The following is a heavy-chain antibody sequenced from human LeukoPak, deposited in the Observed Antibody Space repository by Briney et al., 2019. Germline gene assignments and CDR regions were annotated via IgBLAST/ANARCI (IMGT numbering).Heavy chain of an antibody. J-gene: IGHJ4*02. Sequence: ASVNVSCKAPRGTFDSYGISWVRQAPGQGLEWMGGVMAIFGGVKYGQKFQGRATITTDASTSTAYMELSSLTSEDTGIYYCARGELGDRSGFSFFDYWGQGTLVTVSS. V-gene: IGHV1-69*05. CDR3: ARGELGDRSGFSFFDY. CDR2: VMAIFGGV. D-gene: IGHD3-22*01. CDR1: RGTFDSYG.